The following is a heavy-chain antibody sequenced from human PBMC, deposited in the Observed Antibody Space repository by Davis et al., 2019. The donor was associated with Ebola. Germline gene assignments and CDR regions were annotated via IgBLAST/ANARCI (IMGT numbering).Heavy chain of an antibody. J-gene: IGHJ6*02. CDR1: CYTFGSHG. D-gene: IGHD6-6*01. CDR2: INDYNGNT. CDR3: ARCIAAGPNIFQSPQYGLDV. V-gene: IGHV1-18*01. Sequence: SVPVSCKASCYTFGSHGFSWVRQVSGFGLVWMGWINDYNGNTKHAQKFQGRVTMTRETSTTTAYMELTSLRSDDTAVYYCARCIAAGPNIFQSPQYGLDVWGQGTTVTVSS.